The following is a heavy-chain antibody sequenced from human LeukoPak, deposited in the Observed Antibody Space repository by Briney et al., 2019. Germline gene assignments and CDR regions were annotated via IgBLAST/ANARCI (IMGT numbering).Heavy chain of an antibody. J-gene: IGHJ4*02. CDR2: ISYDGSNK. CDR3: AKDASSSSPFDY. CDR1: GFTFSSYG. V-gene: IGHV3-30*18. D-gene: IGHD6-13*01. Sequence: GRSLRLSCAASGFTFSSYGMHWVRQAPGKGLEWVAVISYDGSNKYYADSVKGRFTISRDNSKNTLYLQMNSLRAEDTAVYYCAKDASSSSPFDYWGQGTLVTVSS.